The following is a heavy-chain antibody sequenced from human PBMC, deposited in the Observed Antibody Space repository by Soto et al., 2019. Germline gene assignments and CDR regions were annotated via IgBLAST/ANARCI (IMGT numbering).Heavy chain of an antibody. D-gene: IGHD1-1*01. CDR2: LYHSGST. V-gene: IGHV4-30-2*01. CDR1: GGSISSGGYS. CDR3: ARDVGGIGWNPRPGGMDV. Sequence: QLQLQESGSGLVKPAQTLSLTCAVSGGSISSGGYSWSWIRQAQGKGLEWVGYLYHSGSTYYNPSLKSRVTISVDRSKNQFSLKRSSVTAADTAVYYCARDVGGIGWNPRPGGMDVWGQGTTVTVSS. J-gene: IGHJ6*02.